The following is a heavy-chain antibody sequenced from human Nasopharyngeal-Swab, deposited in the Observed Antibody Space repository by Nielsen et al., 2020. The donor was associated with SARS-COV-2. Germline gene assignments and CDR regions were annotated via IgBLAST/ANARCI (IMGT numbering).Heavy chain of an antibody. CDR1: GFTFSDYY. D-gene: IGHD6-13*01. Sequence: GGSLRLSCSASGFTFSDYYMSWIRQAPGKGLEWVSYISSSSSYTNYADSVKGRFTISRDNAKNSLYLQMNSLRAEDTAVYYCARDSAAAGTVFDYWGQGTLVTVSS. J-gene: IGHJ4*02. CDR2: ISSSSSYT. V-gene: IGHV3-11*06. CDR3: ARDSAAAGTVFDY.